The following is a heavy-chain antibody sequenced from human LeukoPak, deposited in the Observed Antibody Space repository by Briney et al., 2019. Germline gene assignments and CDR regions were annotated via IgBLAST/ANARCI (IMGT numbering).Heavy chain of an antibody. Sequence: SETLSLTCTVSGGSISSSSYYWGWIRQPPGTGLEWIGSVYYVGSTYHNPSLKSRVTISVDTSKNQFSLRLSSLTAADTAVYYCVRMRALVPYYYMDVWGKGTTVTISS. CDR1: GGSISSSSYY. CDR3: VRMRALVPYYYMDV. J-gene: IGHJ6*03. V-gene: IGHV4-39*01. CDR2: VYYVGST. D-gene: IGHD6-13*01.